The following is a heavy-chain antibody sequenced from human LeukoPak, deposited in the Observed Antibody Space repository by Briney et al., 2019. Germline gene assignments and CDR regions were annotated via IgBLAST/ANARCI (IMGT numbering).Heavy chain of an antibody. CDR3: ASPRSYYDSSGYYIS. Sequence: SETLSLTCTVSGGSFSSGSYYWRWIRQPPGKGLEWIGYIYYSGSTNYNPSLKSRVTISVDTSKNQFSLKLSSVTAADTAVYYCASPRSYYDSSGYYISWGQGTLVTVSS. CDR1: GGSFSSGSYY. D-gene: IGHD3-22*01. J-gene: IGHJ5*02. V-gene: IGHV4-61*01. CDR2: IYYSGST.